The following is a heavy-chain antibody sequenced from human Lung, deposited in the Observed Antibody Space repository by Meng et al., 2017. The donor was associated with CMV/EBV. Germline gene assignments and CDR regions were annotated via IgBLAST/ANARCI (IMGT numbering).Heavy chain of an antibody. J-gene: IGHJ4*02. V-gene: IGHV3-21*01. CDR3: AKDGTFGQKGAFDY. CDR2: ISSSSSLF. D-gene: IGHD1-14*01. Sequence: GESLKISCAASGFTFKSYRMDWVRQAPGKGLEWVSAISSSSSLFYYIDSVKGRFTISRDNAKNLLYLQMNSLRGEGTAVYYGAKDGTFGQKGAFDYWGQGTLVTGSS. CDR1: GFTFKSYR.